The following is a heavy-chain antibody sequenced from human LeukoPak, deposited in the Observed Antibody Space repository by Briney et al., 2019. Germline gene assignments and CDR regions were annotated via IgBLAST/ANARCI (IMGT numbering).Heavy chain of an antibody. D-gene: IGHD5-24*01. CDR1: GGSISSYY. CDR2: IYYSGST. CDR3: ARLRDGYNYGIYYYGMDV. V-gene: IGHV4-59*01. Sequence: SETLSLTCTVSGGSISSYYWSWIRQPPGKGLEWIGYIYYSGSTNYNPSLKSRVTISVDTSKNQFSLKLSSVTAADTAVYYCARLRDGYNYGIYYYGMDVWGQGTTVTVSS. J-gene: IGHJ6*02.